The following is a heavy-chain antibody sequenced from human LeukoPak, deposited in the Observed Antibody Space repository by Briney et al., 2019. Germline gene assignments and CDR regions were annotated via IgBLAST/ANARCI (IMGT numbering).Heavy chain of an antibody. CDR1: GYTFTDYF. CDR3: ARGSATASYDVDY. Sequence: ASVKVSCKASGYTFTDYFIHWVRQAPGQGLEWMGIINPSGGGSSYAQKFQGRVTMTRDTSTSTVYMELSSLRSEDTAVFYCARGSATASYDVDYWGQGTLVTVSS. CDR2: INPSGGGS. J-gene: IGHJ4*02. D-gene: IGHD6-13*01. V-gene: IGHV1-46*01.